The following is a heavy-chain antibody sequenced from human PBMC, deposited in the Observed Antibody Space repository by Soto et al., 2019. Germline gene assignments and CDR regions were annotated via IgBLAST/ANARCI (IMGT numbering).Heavy chain of an antibody. CDR1: GYTFTSYG. CDR3: ARDVDSSGWYRDNWFDP. Sequence: ASVKVSCKASGYTFTSYGISWVRQAPGQGLEWMGWISAYNGNTNYAQKLQGRVTMTTDTSTSTAYMELRSLRSDDTAVYYCARDVDSSGWYRDNWFDPWGQGTLVTVSS. D-gene: IGHD6-19*01. CDR2: ISAYNGNT. J-gene: IGHJ5*02. V-gene: IGHV1-18*01.